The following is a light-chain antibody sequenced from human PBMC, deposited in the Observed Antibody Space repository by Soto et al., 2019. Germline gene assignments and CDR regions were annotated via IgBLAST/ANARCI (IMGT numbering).Light chain of an antibody. J-gene: IGLJ2*01. V-gene: IGLV1-51*01. CDR2: DNN. CDR3: GTWDSSLSAVV. CDR1: SSNIGNNY. Sequence: QSVLTQPPSVSAAPGQKVTISCSGSSSNIGNNYVSWYQQLPGTAPKLLIYDNNKRPSGIPDRFSGSKSGTSATPGITGLQTGDEADYYCGTWDSSLSAVVFGGGTK.